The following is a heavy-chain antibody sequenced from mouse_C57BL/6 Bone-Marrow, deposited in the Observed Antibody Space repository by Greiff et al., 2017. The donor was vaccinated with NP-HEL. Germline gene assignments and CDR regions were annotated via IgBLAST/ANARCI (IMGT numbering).Heavy chain of an antibody. CDR3: ASVGGNYEAWFAY. D-gene: IGHD2-1*01. V-gene: IGHV2-6*01. Sequence: VQGVESGPGLVAPSQSLSIPCTVSGFSLTSYGVDWVRQSPGKGLEWLGVIWGVGSTNYNSALKSRLSISKDNSKSQVFLKMNSLQTDDTAMYYCASVGGNYEAWFAYWGQGTLVTVSA. CDR1: GFSLTSYG. CDR2: IWGVGST. J-gene: IGHJ3*01.